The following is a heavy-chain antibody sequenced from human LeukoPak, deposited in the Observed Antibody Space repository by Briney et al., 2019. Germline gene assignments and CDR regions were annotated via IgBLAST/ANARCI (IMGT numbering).Heavy chain of an antibody. V-gene: IGHV1-18*04. CDR2: ISGSNGNT. CDR3: ARDRDRMVAGVTALFDY. Sequence: GASVKVSCKPSGYTFTTYGISWVRQAPGQGLEWMGWISGSNGNTKYAQKVQGRVTMTTDTSTNTAYMEVRSLRSDDTAVYSCARDRDRMVAGVTALFDYWGQGTLVTVSS. J-gene: IGHJ4*02. CDR1: GYTFTTYG. D-gene: IGHD3-10*01.